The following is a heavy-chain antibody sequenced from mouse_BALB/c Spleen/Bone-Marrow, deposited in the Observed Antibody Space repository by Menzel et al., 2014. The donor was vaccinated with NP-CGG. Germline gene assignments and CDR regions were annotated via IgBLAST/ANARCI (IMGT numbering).Heavy chain of an antibody. J-gene: IGHJ4*01. CDR1: GFSLTNYA. CDR2: IWSGGNT. CDR3: ARNYDYGHYYAMDY. D-gene: IGHD2-4*01. V-gene: IGHV2-2*02. Sequence: QVQLKESGPGLVQPSQSLSITCTVSGFSLTNYAVHWVRQSPGKGLEWLGVIWSGGNTDYNAAFISRLSISKDNSKSQVFFEMNSLQPNDTAIYYCARNYDYGHYYAMDYWGQGTSVTVSS.